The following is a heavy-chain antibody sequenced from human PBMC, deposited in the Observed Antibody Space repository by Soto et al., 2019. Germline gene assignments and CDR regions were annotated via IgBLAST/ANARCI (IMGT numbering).Heavy chain of an antibody. CDR1: GYTFTKYG. CDR2: ISGSSGNA. J-gene: IGHJ4*02. Sequence: QVQLVQSGAEVKNPGASVKVSCKTSGYTFTKYGVGWVRQAPGQGLEWMGWISGSSGNANYAEKVQGRITLTTDTSTSTAYIALRSLRSDATAVYYCARAMAGLGGESDYWGPGTLVTVSS. CDR3: ARAMAGLGGESDY. D-gene: IGHD3-16*01. V-gene: IGHV1-18*01.